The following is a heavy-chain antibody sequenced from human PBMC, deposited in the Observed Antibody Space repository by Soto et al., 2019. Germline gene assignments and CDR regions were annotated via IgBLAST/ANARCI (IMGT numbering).Heavy chain of an antibody. CDR1: GGSISSYY. CDR2: IYYSGST. Sequence: SETLSLTCTVSGGSISSYYWSWIRQPPGKGLEWIGYIYYSGSTNYSPSLKSRITISVDTSKTQFSLKLSSVTAADTAVYYCARDGGYGMDVWGQGTTVTVS. CDR3: ARDGGYGMDV. D-gene: IGHD3-10*01. J-gene: IGHJ6*02. V-gene: IGHV4-59*12.